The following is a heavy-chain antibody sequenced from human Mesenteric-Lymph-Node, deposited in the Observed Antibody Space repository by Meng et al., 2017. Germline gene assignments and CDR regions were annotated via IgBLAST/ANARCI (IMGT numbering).Heavy chain of an antibody. CDR3: ARGSVWYDY. J-gene: IGHJ4*02. CDR1: GYTSTSYA. Sequence: VQAGAEVKKLVASVKVSCKASGYTSTSYAWHWVRQAPGQRLEGMGWINAGNGNTKYSQKFQVRVTITRDTSASTAYMELSSLRSEDTAVYYCARGSVWYDYWGQGTLVTVSS. D-gene: IGHD3-10*01. CDR2: INAGNGNT. V-gene: IGHV1-3*01.